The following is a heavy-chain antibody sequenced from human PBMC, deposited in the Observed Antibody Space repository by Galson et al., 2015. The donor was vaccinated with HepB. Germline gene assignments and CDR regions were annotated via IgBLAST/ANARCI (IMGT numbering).Heavy chain of an antibody. CDR3: ARDRSAVPGYQLRHDAFDV. CDR2: ISSSSSYT. V-gene: IGHV3-11*05. Sequence: SLRLSCAASGFSFSDFYMSWIRQAPGKGLEWISYISSSSSYTDHADSVKGRFIISRDNTQKTLYLQMNSLRADDTAVYYCARDRSAVPGYQLRHDAFDVWGQGTMVTASS. CDR1: GFSFSDFY. J-gene: IGHJ3*01. D-gene: IGHD2-2*01.